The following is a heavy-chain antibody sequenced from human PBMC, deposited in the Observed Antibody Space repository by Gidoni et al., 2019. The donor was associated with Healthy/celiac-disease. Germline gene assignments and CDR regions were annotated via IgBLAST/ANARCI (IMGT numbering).Heavy chain of an antibody. CDR3: AVAGLGLTEYYYGMDV. D-gene: IGHD6-19*01. Sequence: QVQLVQSGAEVKKPGSSVKVSCKASGGTFSSYAISWVRQAPGQGLEWMGGIIPILGTANYAQKIQGRVTITADKSTSTAYMELSSLRSEDTAVYYCAVAGLGLTEYYYGMDVWGQGTTVTVSS. CDR1: GGTFSSYA. J-gene: IGHJ6*02. V-gene: IGHV1-69*06. CDR2: IIPILGTA.